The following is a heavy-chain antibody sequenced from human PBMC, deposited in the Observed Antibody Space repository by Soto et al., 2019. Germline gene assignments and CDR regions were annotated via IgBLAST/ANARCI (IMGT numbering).Heavy chain of an antibody. D-gene: IGHD3-10*01. Sequence: GGSLRLSCAASGFTFSSYGMHWVRQAPGKGLEWVAVIWYDGSNKYYADSVKGRFTISRDNSKNTLYLQMNSLRAEDTAVYYCARGRWLKLSDDAFDIWGQGTMVTVSS. J-gene: IGHJ3*02. CDR3: ARGRWLKLSDDAFDI. CDR2: IWYDGSNK. CDR1: GFTFSSYG. V-gene: IGHV3-33*01.